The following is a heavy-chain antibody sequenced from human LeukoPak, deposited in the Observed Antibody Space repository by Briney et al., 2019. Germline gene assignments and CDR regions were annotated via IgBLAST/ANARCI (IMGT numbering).Heavy chain of an antibody. D-gene: IGHD3-22*01. J-gene: IGHJ4*02. CDR1: GFTFSSYG. V-gene: IGHV3-30*02. CDR3: AKDLHPWYYDSSGYSY. CDR2: IRYDGSNK. Sequence: GRSLRLSCAASGFTFSSYGMHWVRQAPGKGLEWVAFIRYDGSNKYYADSVKGRFTISRDNSKNTLYLQMNSLRAEDTAVYYCAKDLHPWYYDSSGYSYWGQGTLVTVFS.